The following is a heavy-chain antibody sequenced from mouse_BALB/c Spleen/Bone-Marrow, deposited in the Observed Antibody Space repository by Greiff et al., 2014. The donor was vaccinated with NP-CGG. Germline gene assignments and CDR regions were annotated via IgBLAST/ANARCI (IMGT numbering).Heavy chain of an antibody. J-gene: IGHJ4*01. CDR2: INPYNDGT. D-gene: IGHD2-4*01. V-gene: IGHV1-14*01. Sequence: EVQLQQSGPELVKPGASVKMSCKASGYTFTAYVMHWVKQKPGQGLEWIGYINPYNDGTKYNEMFKGKATLTSDKSSNTAYMELSSLTSEDSAVYYCAREGGLRRGDYYAMDYWGQGTSVTVSS. CDR3: AREGGLRRGDYYAMDY. CDR1: GYTFTAYV.